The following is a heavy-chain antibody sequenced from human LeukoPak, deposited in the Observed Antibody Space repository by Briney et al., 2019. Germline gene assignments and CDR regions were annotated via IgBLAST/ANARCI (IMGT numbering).Heavy chain of an antibody. J-gene: IGHJ4*02. V-gene: IGHV4-34*01. Sequence: KPSETLSLTCAVYGGSFSGYYWSWIRQPPGKRLEWIGENNHSGSTNYNPSLKSRVTISVDTSKNQFSLKLSSVTAADTAVYYCARGPRSSRFDYWGQGTLVTVSS. D-gene: IGHD2-15*01. CDR1: GGSFSGYY. CDR3: ARGPRSSRFDY. CDR2: NNHSGST.